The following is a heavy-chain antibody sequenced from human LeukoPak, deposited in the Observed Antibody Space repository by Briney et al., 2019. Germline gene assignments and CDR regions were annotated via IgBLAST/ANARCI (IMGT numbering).Heavy chain of an antibody. J-gene: IGHJ3*02. CDR3: AKDRFDYDSSGYPYDI. CDR1: GFTFSSYA. D-gene: IGHD3-22*01. Sequence: GGSLRLSCAASGFTFSSYAMSWVRQAPGKGLEWVSAISGSGGSTYYADSVKGRSTSSRDNAKNSLYLQMSSLRVEDTAVYFCAKDRFDYDSSGYPYDIWGQGTMVTVSS. CDR2: ISGSGGST. V-gene: IGHV3-23*01.